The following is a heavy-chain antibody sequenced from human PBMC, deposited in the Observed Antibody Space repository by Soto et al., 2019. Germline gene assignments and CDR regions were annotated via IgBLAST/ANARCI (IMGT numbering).Heavy chain of an antibody. V-gene: IGHV3-23*01. D-gene: IGHD1-1*01. Sequence: PGGSLKLSSAAYGFFFSSYAISWVRQAYRKGQDCVQGIEGSGGSRYYADSKKDRFNIYRDNTKNTLYLQMKSLIAEDSVVSYCTNVLFSGTQRAFDDYWGQGTLVTVSS. CDR2: IEGSGGSR. CDR1: GFFFSSYA. J-gene: IGHJ4*02. CDR3: TNVLFSGTQRAFDDY.